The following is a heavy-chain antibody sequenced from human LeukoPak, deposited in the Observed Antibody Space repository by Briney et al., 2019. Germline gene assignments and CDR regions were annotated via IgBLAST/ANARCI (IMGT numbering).Heavy chain of an antibody. J-gene: IGHJ5*02. CDR1: GGSLSGYY. D-gene: IGHD5-18*01. V-gene: IGHV4-34*01. CDR3: ARRVGYSMA. CDR2: INHSGST. Sequence: KPSETLSLTCAVYGGSLSGYYWSWIRQPPGKGLEWIGEINHSGSTNYNPSLKSRVTISVDTSKNQFSLKLSSVTAADTAVYYCARRVGYSMAWGQGTLVTVSS.